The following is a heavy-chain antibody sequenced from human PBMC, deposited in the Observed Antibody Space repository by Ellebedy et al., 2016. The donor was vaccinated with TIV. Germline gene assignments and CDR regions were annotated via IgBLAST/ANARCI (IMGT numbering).Heavy chain of an antibody. CDR1: GSTFNNYG. D-gene: IGHD6-13*01. Sequence: SVKVSCKASGSTFNNYGVSWVRQAPGQGLEWMGGIIPMYGSTKYTQKFQGRVTFTADESTSTAYMELSGLTSEDTAVYYCARRIEAVGPTWLDPWGQGTLVAVSS. J-gene: IGHJ5*02. V-gene: IGHV1-69*13. CDR2: IIPMYGST. CDR3: ARRIEAVGPTWLDP.